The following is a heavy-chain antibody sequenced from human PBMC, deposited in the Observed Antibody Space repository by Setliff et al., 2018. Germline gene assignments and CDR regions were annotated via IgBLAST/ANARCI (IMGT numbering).Heavy chain of an antibody. CDR1: GGPFSAYY. Sequence: PSETLSLTCAVYGGPFSAYYWSWIRQPPGEGLEWIGEINHSGRTKSNPSLRSRVTISVDTSKNQFSLRLNSVTAADTAVYYCARHVGSRSRGYNYYYYYMDVWG. J-gene: IGHJ6*03. D-gene: IGHD3-10*01. V-gene: IGHV4-34*01. CDR3: ARHVGSRSRGYNYYYYYMDV. CDR2: INHSGRT.